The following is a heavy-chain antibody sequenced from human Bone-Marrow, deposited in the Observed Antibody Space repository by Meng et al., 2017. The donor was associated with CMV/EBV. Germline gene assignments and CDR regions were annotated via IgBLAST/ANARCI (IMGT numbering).Heavy chain of an antibody. CDR1: GFNFSVSG. CDR2: IWFDGNTK. CDR3: ARNKYLYYYYGMDV. J-gene: IGHJ6*01. Sequence: GESLKISCAASGFNFSVSGMHWVRQAPGKGLEWVAFIWFDGNTKNFADSVKGRFTISRDNAKNTLHLQMNSLRAEDTAVYYCARNKYLYYYYGMDVWGQGTTVTVSS. D-gene: IGHD2-2*01. V-gene: IGHV3-33*01.